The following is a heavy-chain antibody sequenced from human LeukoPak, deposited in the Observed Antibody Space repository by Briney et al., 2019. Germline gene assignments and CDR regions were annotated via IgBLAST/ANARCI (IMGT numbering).Heavy chain of an antibody. CDR3: ARGLGVDDAFDI. CDR2: MNPNSGNT. Sequence: ASVKVSCKASGYTFTSYDINWVRQATGQGLEWMGWMNPNSGNTGYAQKLQGRVTMTRNTSISTAYMELSSLRSEDTAVYYCARGLGVDDAFDIWGQGTMVTVSS. J-gene: IGHJ3*02. CDR1: GYTFTSYD. V-gene: IGHV1-8*01. D-gene: IGHD1-26*01.